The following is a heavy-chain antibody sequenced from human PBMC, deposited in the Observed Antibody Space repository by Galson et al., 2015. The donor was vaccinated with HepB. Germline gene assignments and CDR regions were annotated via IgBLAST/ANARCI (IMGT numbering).Heavy chain of an antibody. CDR1: GYTLTELS. Sequence: SVKVSCKVSGYTLTELSMHWVRQAPGKGLEWMGGFDPEDGETIYAQKFQGRVTMTEDTSTDTAYMELSSLRSEDTAVYYCATAGGSYPNALDYWGQGTLVTVSS. V-gene: IGHV1-24*01. CDR3: ATAGGSYPNALDY. D-gene: IGHD3-16*02. J-gene: IGHJ4*02. CDR2: FDPEDGET.